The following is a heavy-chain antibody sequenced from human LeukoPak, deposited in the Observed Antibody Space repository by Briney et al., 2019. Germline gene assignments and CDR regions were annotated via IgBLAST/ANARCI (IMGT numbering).Heavy chain of an antibody. CDR2: VNSDGSTT. D-gene: IGHD6-13*01. V-gene: IGHV3-74*01. Sequence: GGTLRLSCAASGFPFSNYWMHWVRQAPGKGLVWVSRVNSDGSTTNYADSVKGRFTISRDDAENTLYMRMNSLRPEDTAVYYCARGYYSSSRFDSWGQGTLVTVSS. CDR1: GFPFSNYW. CDR3: ARGYYSSSRFDS. J-gene: IGHJ4*02.